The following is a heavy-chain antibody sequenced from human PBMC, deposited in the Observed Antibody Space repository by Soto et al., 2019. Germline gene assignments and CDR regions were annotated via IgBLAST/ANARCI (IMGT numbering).Heavy chain of an antibody. CDR1: GGTFSSYA. CDR2: IIPIFGTA. Sequence: SVKVSCKASGGTFSSYAISWVRQAPGQGLEWMGGIIPIFGTANYAQKFQGRVTITADESTSTAYMELSSLRSEDTAVYYCARDRMSPYGSGSYDYYYGMDVWGQGTTVTVSS. CDR3: ARDRMSPYGSGSYDYYYGMDV. J-gene: IGHJ6*02. D-gene: IGHD3-10*01. V-gene: IGHV1-69*13.